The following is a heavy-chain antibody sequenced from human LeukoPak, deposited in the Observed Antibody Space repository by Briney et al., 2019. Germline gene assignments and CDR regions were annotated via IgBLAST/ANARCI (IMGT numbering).Heavy chain of an antibody. CDR1: GGSISSYY. J-gene: IGHJ6*02. Sequence: SETLSLTCTVSGGSISSYYWNWIRQSAGRGLEWIGRFYTGGSTNYNPSLKSRVTMSVDTSKNQFSLKLTSVIAADTAVYYCARDALDSSGWFYHGMDVWGQGTTVTVPS. CDR3: ARDALDSSGWFYHGMDV. CDR2: FYTGGST. V-gene: IGHV4-4*07. D-gene: IGHD6-19*01.